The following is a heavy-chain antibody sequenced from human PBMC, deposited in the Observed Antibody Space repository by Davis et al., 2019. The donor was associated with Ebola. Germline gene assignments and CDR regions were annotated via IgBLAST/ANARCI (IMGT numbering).Heavy chain of an antibody. V-gene: IGHV3-49*04. CDR1: GFTFGDYA. CDR2: IRSKAYGGTT. Sequence: GESLKISCTASGFTFGDYAMSWVRRAPGKGLEWVGFIRSKAYGGTTEYAASVKGRFTISRDDSKSIAYLQMNSLKTEDTAVYYCTRAIFGVVLHYYYYYGMDVWGQGTTVTVSS. CDR3: TRAIFGVVLHYYYYYGMDV. J-gene: IGHJ6*02. D-gene: IGHD3-3*01.